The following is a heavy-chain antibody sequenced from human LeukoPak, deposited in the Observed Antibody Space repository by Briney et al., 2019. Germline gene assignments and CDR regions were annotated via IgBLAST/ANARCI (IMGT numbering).Heavy chain of an antibody. Sequence: PSETLSLTCTVSGDSISSYYWSWIRQPPGKGLEWIGYIYYSGSTNYNPSLKSRVTISVDTSKNQFSLKLSSVTAADTAVYYCAYGSGSYYRYYGMDVWGQGTTVTVSS. J-gene: IGHJ6*02. D-gene: IGHD3-10*01. CDR3: AYGSGSYYRYYGMDV. CDR1: GDSISSYY. CDR2: IYYSGST. V-gene: IGHV4-59*01.